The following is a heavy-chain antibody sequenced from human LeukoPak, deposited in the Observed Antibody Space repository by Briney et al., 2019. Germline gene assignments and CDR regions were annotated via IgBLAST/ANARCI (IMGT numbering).Heavy chain of an antibody. Sequence: GGSLRLSCAASGFTFSSYAMSWVRQAPGKGLEWVSGISGSGGSTYYADSVKGRFTISRDNSKNTLYLQMNSLRAEDTAVYYCAESRGYSQYYFDYWGQGTLVPVSS. CDR3: AESRGYSQYYFDY. V-gene: IGHV3-23*01. CDR2: ISGSGGST. J-gene: IGHJ4*02. CDR1: GFTFSSYA. D-gene: IGHD5-18*01.